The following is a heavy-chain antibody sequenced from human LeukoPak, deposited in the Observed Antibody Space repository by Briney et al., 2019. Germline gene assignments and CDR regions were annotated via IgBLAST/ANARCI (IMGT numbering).Heavy chain of an antibody. D-gene: IGHD3-10*01. CDR2: ISGRGGST. J-gene: IGHJ4*02. Sequence: GGSLRLSCAASGFTFSSYAMSWVRQAPGEGLEWVSAISGRGGSTYYADSVKGRLTISRANSKNTLYLQMNSLSAEDTAVYYCAKVDAPRFGDLLYSFDYWGQGTLVTVSS. CDR1: GFTFSSYA. V-gene: IGHV3-23*01. CDR3: AKVDAPRFGDLLYSFDY.